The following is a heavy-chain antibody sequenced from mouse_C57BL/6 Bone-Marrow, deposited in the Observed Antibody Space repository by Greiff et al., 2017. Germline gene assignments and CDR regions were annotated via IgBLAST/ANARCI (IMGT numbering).Heavy chain of an antibody. CDR3: ARLGGGGFYYSNSWFAY. J-gene: IGHJ3*01. V-gene: IGHV5-6*01. Sequence: EVQLVESGGDLVKPGGSLKLSCAASGFTFSSYGMSWVRQTPDKRLEWVATISSGGSYTYYPDSVKGRFTISRDNAKNTLYLQMSSLKSEDTAMYYWARLGGGGFYYSNSWFAYWGQGTLVTVSA. CDR1: GFTFSSYG. D-gene: IGHD2-5*01. CDR2: ISSGGSYT.